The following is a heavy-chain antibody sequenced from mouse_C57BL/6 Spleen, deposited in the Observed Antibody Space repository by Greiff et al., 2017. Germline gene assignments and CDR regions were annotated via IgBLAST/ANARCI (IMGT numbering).Heavy chain of an antibody. J-gene: IGHJ3*01. Sequence: VQLQQSGAELVKPGASVKISCKASGYAFSSYWMNWVKQRPGKGLEWIGQIYPGDGDTNYNGKFKGKATLTADKSSSTAYMQLSSLTSEDSAVYFCARRGSDGYTPGFAYWGQGTLVTVSA. CDR2: IYPGDGDT. CDR1: GYAFSSYW. D-gene: IGHD2-3*01. V-gene: IGHV1-80*01. CDR3: ARRGSDGYTPGFAY.